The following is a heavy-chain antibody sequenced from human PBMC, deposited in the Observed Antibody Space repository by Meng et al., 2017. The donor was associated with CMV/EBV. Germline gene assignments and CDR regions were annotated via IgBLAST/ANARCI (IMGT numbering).Heavy chain of an antibody. Sequence: GESLKISCAASGFTFSSYAMHWVRQAPGKGLEWVAVISYDGSNKYYADSVKGRFTISRNNSKNTLYLQRNSLRAEDTAVYYCASITALGMDVWGQGTTVTVSS. CDR1: GFTFSSYA. V-gene: IGHV3-30*04. CDR2: ISYDGSNK. J-gene: IGHJ6*02. CDR3: ASITALGMDV. D-gene: IGHD5-18*01.